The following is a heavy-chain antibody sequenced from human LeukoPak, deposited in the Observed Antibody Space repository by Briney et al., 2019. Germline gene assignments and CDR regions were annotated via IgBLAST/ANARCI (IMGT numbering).Heavy chain of an antibody. D-gene: IGHD6-19*01. Sequence: ASVKVSCKASGYTFTSYYMHWVRQAPGQGLEWMGIINPSGGSTSYAQKFQGRVTMTRDASASTVYMELSSLRSEDTAVYYCARDGIYSSGNTYYFDYWGQGTLVTVSS. J-gene: IGHJ4*02. CDR2: INPSGGST. V-gene: IGHV1-46*01. CDR1: GYTFTSYY. CDR3: ARDGIYSSGNTYYFDY.